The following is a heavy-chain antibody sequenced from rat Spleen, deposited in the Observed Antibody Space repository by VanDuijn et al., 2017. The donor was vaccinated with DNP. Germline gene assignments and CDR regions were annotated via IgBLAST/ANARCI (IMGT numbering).Heavy chain of an antibody. Sequence: EVQLVESGGDLVQPGRSVKLSCAASGLTFSHSDLAWVRQAPTKGLEWVASITSSDGNTYYRDSVKGRFTVSRDNAKSTLYLQMDSLRSEDTATYYCATPGMPLYWGQGVMVTVSS. CDR3: ATPGMPLY. CDR1: GLTFSHSD. D-gene: IGHD1-7*01. V-gene: IGHV5-25*01. CDR2: ITSSDGNT. J-gene: IGHJ2*01.